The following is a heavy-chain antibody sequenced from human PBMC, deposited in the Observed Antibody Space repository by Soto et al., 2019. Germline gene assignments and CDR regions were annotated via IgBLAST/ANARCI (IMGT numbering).Heavy chain of an antibody. V-gene: IGHV1-18*01. CDR2: ISAYNGNT. D-gene: IGHD3-22*01. Sequence: GASVKVSCKASGYTFTSYAMHWVRQAPGQRLEWMGWISAYNGNTNYAQKLQGRVTMTTDTSTSTAYMELRSLRSDDTAVYYCARDQLYYNDISGRPLHAFDVWGQGTMVTVSS. CDR3: ARDQLYYNDISGRPLHAFDV. CDR1: GYTFTSYA. J-gene: IGHJ3*01.